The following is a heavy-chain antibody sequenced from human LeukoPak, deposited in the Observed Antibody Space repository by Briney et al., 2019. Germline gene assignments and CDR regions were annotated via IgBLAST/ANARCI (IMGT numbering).Heavy chain of an antibody. J-gene: IGHJ4*02. CDR2: MNPNSGNT. CDR1: GYTFTSYD. V-gene: IGHV1-8*01. D-gene: IGHD6-13*01. CDR3: ARYSSSWYSGSCFDY. Sequence: ASVKVSCKASGYTFTSYDINWVRQATGKGLEWMGWMNPNSGNTGYAQMFQGRVTMTRNTSISTAYMELSSLRSEDTAVYYCARYSSSWYSGSCFDYWGQGTLVTVSS.